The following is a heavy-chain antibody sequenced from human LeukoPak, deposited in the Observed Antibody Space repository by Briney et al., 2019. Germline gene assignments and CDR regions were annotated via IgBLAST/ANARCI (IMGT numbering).Heavy chain of an antibody. CDR1: GFTFSSYA. Sequence: GGSLRLSCAASGFTFSSYAMSWVRQAPGKGLEWVSAMSADGGSTYYADSVKGRFSISRDNFKNTLYLQMNSLRAEDTAIYYCAKAGGYCTSTSCYLFDWGQGTLVTVSS. CDR2: MSADGGST. J-gene: IGHJ4*02. V-gene: IGHV3-23*01. D-gene: IGHD2-2*01. CDR3: AKAGGYCTSTSCYLFD.